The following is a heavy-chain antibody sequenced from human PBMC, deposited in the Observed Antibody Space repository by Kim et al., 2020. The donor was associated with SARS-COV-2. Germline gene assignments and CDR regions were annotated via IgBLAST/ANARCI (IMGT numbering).Heavy chain of an antibody. CDR2: IKSKTDGGTT. V-gene: IGHV3-15*01. J-gene: IGHJ6*02. Sequence: GGSLRLSCAASGFTFSNAWMSWVRQAPGKGLEWVGRIKSKTDGGTTDYAAPVKGRFTISRDDSKNTLYLQMNSLKTEDTAVYYCTTDSSSWYSDYYYYGMDVWGQGTTVTVSS. D-gene: IGHD6-13*01. CDR1: GFTFSNAW. CDR3: TTDSSSWYSDYYYYGMDV.